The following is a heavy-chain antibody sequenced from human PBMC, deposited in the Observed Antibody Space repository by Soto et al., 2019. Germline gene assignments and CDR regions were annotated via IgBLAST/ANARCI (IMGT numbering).Heavy chain of an antibody. CDR1: GGSISSGGYY. CDR2: IYYSGST. D-gene: IGHD4-17*01. J-gene: IGHJ4*02. CDR3: ARESDYGDYYFDY. V-gene: IGHV4-31*03. Sequence: SETLSLTCTVSGGSISSGGYYWSWIRQHPGKGLEWIGYIYYSGSTYYNPSLKSRVTISVDTSKNQFSLKLSSVTAADTAVYYCARESDYGDYYFDYWGQGTLVTVSS.